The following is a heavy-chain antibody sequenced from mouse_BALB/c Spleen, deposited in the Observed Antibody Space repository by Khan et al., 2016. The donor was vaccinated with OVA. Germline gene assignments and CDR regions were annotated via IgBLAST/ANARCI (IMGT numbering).Heavy chain of an antibody. D-gene: IGHD1-1*01. Sequence: QVQLQQSGAELVKAGASVKMSCKASGYTFTSYWMHWVKQRLGQGLEWFAETNPTNGSTYYNEKFKSKATLTVDKYSSTAYMLLSGPTFEDSAVYYCARIKKIVATYFDDWGQGTTLTVSS. CDR3: ARIKKIVATYFDD. CDR2: TNPTNGST. CDR1: GYTFTSYW. V-gene: IGHV1S81*02. J-gene: IGHJ2*01.